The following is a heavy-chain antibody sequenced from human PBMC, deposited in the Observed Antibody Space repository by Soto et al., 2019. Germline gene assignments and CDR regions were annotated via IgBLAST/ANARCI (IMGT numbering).Heavy chain of an antibody. V-gene: IGHV3-30-3*01. CDR1: GFTFSSYA. Sequence: SLRLSCAASGFTFSSYAMHWVRQAPGKGLEWVAVISYDGSNKYYADSVKGRFTISRDNSKNTLYLQMNSLRAEDTAVYYCAAPSGYYVSALDYWGQGTLVTVSS. D-gene: IGHD3-22*01. CDR2: ISYDGSNK. CDR3: AAPSGYYVSALDY. J-gene: IGHJ4*02.